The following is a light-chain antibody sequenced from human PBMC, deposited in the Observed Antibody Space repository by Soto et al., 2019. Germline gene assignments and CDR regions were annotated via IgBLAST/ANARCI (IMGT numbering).Light chain of an antibody. CDR1: QSVSSF. CDR2: DAS. Sequence: EIVLTQSPGTLSLSPGERATLSCRASQSVSSFLAWYQQKPGQAPRLLIYDASNRATGIPTRFSGSGSGTDFTITISSLEPEDFAVYYFQPRSNWPSFGPGTKVDI. CDR3: QPRSNWPS. V-gene: IGKV3-11*01. J-gene: IGKJ3*01.